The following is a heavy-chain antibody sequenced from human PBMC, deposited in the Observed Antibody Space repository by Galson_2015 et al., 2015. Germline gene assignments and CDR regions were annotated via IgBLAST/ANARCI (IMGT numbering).Heavy chain of an antibody. D-gene: IGHD6-13*01. Sequence: SLRLSCAASGFTFGDYAMSWFRQAPGKGLEWVGFIRSKAYGGTTEYAASVKGRFTISRDDSKSIAYLQMNSLKTEDTAVYYCTRDPYSSSWMGPEATYGMDVWGQGTTVTVSS. J-gene: IGHJ6*02. CDR1: GFTFGDYA. V-gene: IGHV3-49*03. CDR2: IRSKAYGGTT. CDR3: TRDPYSSSWMGPEATYGMDV.